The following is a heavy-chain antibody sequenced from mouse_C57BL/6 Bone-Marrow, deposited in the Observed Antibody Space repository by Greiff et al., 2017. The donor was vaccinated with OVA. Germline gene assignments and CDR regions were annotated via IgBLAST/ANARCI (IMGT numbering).Heavy chain of an antibody. CDR1: GYTFTSYW. D-gene: IGHD1-1*02. Sequence: QVQLQQPGAELVRPGSSVKLSCKASGYTFTSYWMHWVKQRPIQGLEWIGNIDPSDSETHYNQKFKDKATLTVDKSSSTAYMQLSSLTPEDSAVYYCARYGLGSKGVTYYFDYWGQGTTLTVSS. V-gene: IGHV1-52*01. CDR3: ARYGLGSKGVTYYFDY. J-gene: IGHJ2*01. CDR2: IDPSDSET.